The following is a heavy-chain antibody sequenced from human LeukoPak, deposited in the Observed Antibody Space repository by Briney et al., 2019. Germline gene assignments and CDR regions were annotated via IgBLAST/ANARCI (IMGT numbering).Heavy chain of an antibody. J-gene: IGHJ4*02. V-gene: IGHV3-23*01. CDR3: AKAALRYQLLSSLDY. CDR1: GFTFSSYA. D-gene: IGHD2-2*01. CDR2: ISGSGAST. Sequence: GGSLRLSCAASGFTFSSYAMNWARQAPGKGVEWVSAISGSGASTYYADSVKGRFTISRDNSKNTLYLQMNSLRAEDTAIYYCAKAALRYQLLSSLDYWGQGTLVTVSS.